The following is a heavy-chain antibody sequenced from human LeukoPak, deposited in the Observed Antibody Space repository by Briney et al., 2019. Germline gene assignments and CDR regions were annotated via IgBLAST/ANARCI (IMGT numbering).Heavy chain of an antibody. D-gene: IGHD1-26*01. V-gene: IGHV3-7*01. CDR1: GFTFSTYW. Sequence: GGSLRPSCAGSGFTFSTYWMAWVRQAPGKGLEWVANIKGDDSARHQADSVKGRFSISRDNAQNSVYLQMSSLRGEDTAVYYCARDVGGSLDYWGQGTLVTVSS. J-gene: IGHJ4*02. CDR2: IKGDDSAR. CDR3: ARDVGGSLDY.